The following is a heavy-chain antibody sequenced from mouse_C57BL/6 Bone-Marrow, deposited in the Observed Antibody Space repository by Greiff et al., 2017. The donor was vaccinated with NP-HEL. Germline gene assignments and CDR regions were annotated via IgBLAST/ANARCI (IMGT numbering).Heavy chain of an antibody. CDR2: IYPGGGYT. V-gene: IGHV1-63*01. CDR3: ARGADYCYYAPFAY. CDR1: GYTFTNYW. D-gene: IGHD2-12*01. Sequence: QVQLQQSGAELVRPGTSVKMSCKASGYTFTNYWIGWAKQRPGHGLEWIGDIYPGGGYTNYNVKFKGKATLTAYKSSSTAYMQFSSLTSEDSAIYYCARGADYCYYAPFAYWGQGTLVTVSA. J-gene: IGHJ3*01.